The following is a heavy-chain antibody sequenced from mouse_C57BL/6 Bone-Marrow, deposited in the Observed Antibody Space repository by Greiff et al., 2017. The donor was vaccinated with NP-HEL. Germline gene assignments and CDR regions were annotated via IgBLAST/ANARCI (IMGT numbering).Heavy chain of an antibody. CDR3: TPNPYSPLAMDY. V-gene: IGHV14-4*01. Sequence: EVQLQQSGAELVRPGASVKLSCTASGFNITDDYMHWVKQRPEQGLEWIGWIDPENGDTEYASKFQGKATITADTSSNTAYLQLSSLTSEDTAVYYCTPNPYSPLAMDYWGQGTSVTVSS. CDR2: IDPENGDT. J-gene: IGHJ4*01. CDR1: GFNITDDY.